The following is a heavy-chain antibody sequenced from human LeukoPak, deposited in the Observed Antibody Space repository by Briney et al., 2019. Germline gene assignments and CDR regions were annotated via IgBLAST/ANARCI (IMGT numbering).Heavy chain of an antibody. CDR1: GVSISSGYYY. V-gene: IGHV4-30-4*08. CDR2: IYYSGST. Sequence: SQTLSLTCTVSGVSISSGYYYWSWIRQPPGKGLEWIGYIYYSGSTYYNPSLKSRVTISVDTSKNQFSLKLSSVTAADTAVYYCARIVVVPAASWASYYYYYYMDVWGKGTTVTVSS. J-gene: IGHJ6*03. CDR3: ARIVVVPAASWASYYYYYYMDV. D-gene: IGHD2-2*01.